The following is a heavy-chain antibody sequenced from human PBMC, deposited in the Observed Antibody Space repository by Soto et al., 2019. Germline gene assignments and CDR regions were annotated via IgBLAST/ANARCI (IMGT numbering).Heavy chain of an antibody. CDR1: GYTFTSYA. D-gene: IGHD4-17*01. CDR2: INAGNGNT. CDR3: ARDGASFYGDYAFDY. V-gene: IGHV1-3*01. J-gene: IGHJ4*02. Sequence: ASVKVSCKASGYTFTSYAMHWVRQAPGQRLEWMGWINAGNGNTKYSQKFQGRVTITRDTSASTAYMELSSLRSEDTAVYYCARDGASFYGDYAFDYWGQGTLVTVSS.